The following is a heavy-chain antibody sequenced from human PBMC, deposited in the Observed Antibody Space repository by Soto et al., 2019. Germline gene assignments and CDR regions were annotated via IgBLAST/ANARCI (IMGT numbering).Heavy chain of an antibody. CDR1: GDSVSSNSAT. CDR2: TYYRSKWSI. V-gene: IGHV6-1*01. D-gene: IGHD1-26*01. Sequence: SETLSLTFAISGDSVSSNSATWSWIRQSPSRGLEWLGRTYYRSKWSIDYAVSVKSRITINADTSKNQFSLQLNSVTPEDTAVYYCARNNADGTYYAYWGQGTLVTVSS. CDR3: ARNNADGTYYAY. J-gene: IGHJ4*02.